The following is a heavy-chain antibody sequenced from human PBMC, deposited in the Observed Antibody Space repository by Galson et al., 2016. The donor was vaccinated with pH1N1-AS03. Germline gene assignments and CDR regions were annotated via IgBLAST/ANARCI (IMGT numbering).Heavy chain of an antibody. CDR1: GFMSLTSW. CDR2: IKEDGSVK. CDR3: AKRGGLPSEGMTYFDS. V-gene: IGHV3-7*03. Sequence: SLRLSCAASGFMSLTSWISWVRQAPGKGLEWVADIKEDGSVKNYVDSVRGRFTISRDNSENTLYLQMNSLRAENTAVYYCAKRGGLPSEGMTYFDSWGQGTLVPVSS. D-gene: IGHD2-2*01. J-gene: IGHJ4*02.